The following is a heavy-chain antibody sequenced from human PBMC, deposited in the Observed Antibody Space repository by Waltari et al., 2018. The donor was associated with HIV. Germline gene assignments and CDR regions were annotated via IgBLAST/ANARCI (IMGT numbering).Heavy chain of an antibody. CDR2: INAGNDNT. V-gene: IGHV1-3*01. CDR3: ARWFSSSWYYYGMDV. Sequence: QVQLVQSGAEVKKPGASVKVSCKASGYTIPSYALHWVRQAPGQRLEWMGWINAGNDNTKYSQKFQGRVTITRDTSANTAYMELSSLRSEDTAVYYCARWFSSSWYYYGMDVWGQGTTVTVSS. J-gene: IGHJ6*02. CDR1: GYTIPSYA. D-gene: IGHD6-13*01.